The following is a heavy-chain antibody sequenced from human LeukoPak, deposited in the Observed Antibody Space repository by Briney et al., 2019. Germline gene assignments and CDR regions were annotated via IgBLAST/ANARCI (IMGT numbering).Heavy chain of an antibody. CDR2: IIPIFGAA. Sequence: SVKVSCXASGGTFSSYAISWVRQAPGQGLEWMGGIIPIFGAANYAQKFQGRVTITTDESTSTAYMELSSLRSEDTAVYYCAREDVEVPAARGDAFDIWGQWTMVTVSS. CDR3: AREDVEVPAARGDAFDI. CDR1: GGTFSSYA. V-gene: IGHV1-69*05. D-gene: IGHD2-2*01. J-gene: IGHJ3*02.